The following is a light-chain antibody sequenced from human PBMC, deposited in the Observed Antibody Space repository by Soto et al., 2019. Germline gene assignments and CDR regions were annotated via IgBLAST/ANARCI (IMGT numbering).Light chain of an antibody. Sequence: QSALTQPASVSGSPGQSITISCTGTSGDNGGYNYVSWYQQHPGKAPKLMIYEVTNRPSGVSNRFSGSKSDNTAALTISGLQAEDEDDYYCSSYTSSSTRVFGGGTEVAVL. J-gene: IGLJ3*02. CDR1: SGDNGGYNY. CDR2: EVT. V-gene: IGLV2-14*01. CDR3: SSYTSSSTRV.